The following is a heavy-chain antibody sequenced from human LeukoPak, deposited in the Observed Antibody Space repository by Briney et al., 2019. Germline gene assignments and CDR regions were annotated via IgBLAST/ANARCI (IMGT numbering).Heavy chain of an antibody. Sequence: PGGSLRLSCAASGFTLSSYAMSWVRQAPGKGLEWVSAISGSGGSTYYADSVKGRFTISRDNSKNTLYLQMNSLRAEDTAVYYCAKGILGYYYDSSGYDYWGQGTLVTVSP. J-gene: IGHJ4*02. CDR2: ISGSGGST. V-gene: IGHV3-23*01. D-gene: IGHD3-22*01. CDR3: AKGILGYYYDSSGYDY. CDR1: GFTLSSYA.